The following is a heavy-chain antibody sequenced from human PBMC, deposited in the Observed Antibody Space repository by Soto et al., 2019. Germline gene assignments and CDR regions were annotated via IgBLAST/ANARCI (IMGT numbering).Heavy chain of an antibody. D-gene: IGHD2-21*01. CDR2: ISYDGSNK. Sequence: QVQLVESGGGVVQPGRSLRLSCAASGFTFSSYAMHWVRQAPGKGLEWVAVISYDGSNKYYADSVKGRFTISRDNSKNTLYLQMNSLRDEDTAVYYCARDWVVLWFDPWGQGTLVTVSS. V-gene: IGHV3-30-3*01. CDR3: ARDWVVLWFDP. J-gene: IGHJ5*02. CDR1: GFTFSSYA.